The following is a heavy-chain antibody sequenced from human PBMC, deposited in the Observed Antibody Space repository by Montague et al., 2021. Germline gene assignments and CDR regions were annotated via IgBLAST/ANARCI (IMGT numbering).Heavy chain of an antibody. Sequence: SLRPSSAASGFSFNVYGMHWVRQAPGKGLEWVAVVGHDGNYEKYADSVRGRFIVSRDNSRTTLYLQLNSLRAEDTAVYYCARDFRVGTYFDYLGQGTLVTVSS. D-gene: IGHD1-26*01. CDR2: VGHDGNYE. CDR1: GFSFNVYG. CDR3: ARDFRVGTYFDY. V-gene: IGHV3-33*01. J-gene: IGHJ4*02.